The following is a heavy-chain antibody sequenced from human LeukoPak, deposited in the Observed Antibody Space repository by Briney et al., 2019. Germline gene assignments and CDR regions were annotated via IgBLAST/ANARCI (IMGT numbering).Heavy chain of an antibody. Sequence: SETLSLTCTVSGGSINTYYWSWIRQPPGKALECIGHIYYTGSTCYKPSLESRVTISVDTAKNQISLNLSSVTAADTAVYYCARYEEFSTGYSASSPRHYFDHWGQGTLVTVSS. J-gene: IGHJ4*02. D-gene: IGHD3/OR15-3a*01. CDR3: ARYEEFSTGYSASSPRHYFDH. CDR2: IYYTGST. CDR1: GGSINTYY. V-gene: IGHV4-59*01.